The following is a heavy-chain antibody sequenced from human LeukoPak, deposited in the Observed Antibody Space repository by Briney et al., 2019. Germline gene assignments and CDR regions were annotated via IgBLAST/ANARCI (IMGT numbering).Heavy chain of an antibody. J-gene: IGHJ4*02. Sequence: PGGSLRLSCAASGITFSKVWMSWVRQAPGKGLEWVSVIYSGGTTYYADSVKGRFTISRDNSKNTLHLQMNSLRAEDTAVYYCARDQYSYAHAAHWGQGTLVTVSS. CDR2: IYSGGTT. V-gene: IGHV3-66*01. CDR1: GITFSKVW. CDR3: ARDQYSYAHAAH. D-gene: IGHD5-18*01.